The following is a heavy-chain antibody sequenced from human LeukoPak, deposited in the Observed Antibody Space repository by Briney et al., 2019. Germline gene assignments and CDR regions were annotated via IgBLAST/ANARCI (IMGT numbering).Heavy chain of an antibody. V-gene: IGHV1-24*01. Sequence: GASVKVSCKVSGYTLSDVFMHWVRQAPGKGLEWMGGFGPEDGERIYAQKFQGRVTMTEDTSTDTAYMELSSLRSEDTAVYYCATDPGFSYGLDYWGQGTLVTVSS. CDR3: ATDPGFSYGLDY. CDR1: GYTLSDVF. D-gene: IGHD5-18*01. CDR2: FGPEDGER. J-gene: IGHJ4*02.